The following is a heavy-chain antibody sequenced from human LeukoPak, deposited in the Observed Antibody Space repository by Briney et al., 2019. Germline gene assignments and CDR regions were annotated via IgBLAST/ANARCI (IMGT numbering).Heavy chain of an antibody. CDR3: ASPGSGRHAFDI. V-gene: IGHV4-59*08. Sequence: PSETLSLTCTVSGGSISSYYWSWIRQPPGKGLEWIGYIYYSGNTNYNPSLKSRVTISVDTSKNQFSLKLSSVTAADTAVYYCASPGSGRHAFDIWGQGTMVTVSS. D-gene: IGHD3-10*01. CDR2: IYYSGNT. CDR1: GGSISSYY. J-gene: IGHJ3*02.